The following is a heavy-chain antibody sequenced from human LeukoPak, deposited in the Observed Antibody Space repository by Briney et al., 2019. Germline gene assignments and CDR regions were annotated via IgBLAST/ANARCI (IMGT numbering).Heavy chain of an antibody. CDR2: IRSKANSYAT. CDR1: GFTFSGSA. CDR3: TRPRGSTPGADY. D-gene: IGHD2-15*01. J-gene: IGHJ4*02. Sequence: PGGSLRLSCAASGFTFSGSAMHWVRQASGKGLKWVGRIRSKANSYATAYAASVKGRFTISRDGSKNTAYLQMNSLKTEDTAVYYCTRPRGSTPGADYWGQGTLVTVSS. V-gene: IGHV3-73*01.